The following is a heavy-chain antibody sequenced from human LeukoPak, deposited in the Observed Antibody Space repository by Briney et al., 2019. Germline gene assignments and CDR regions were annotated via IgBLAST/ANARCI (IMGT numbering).Heavy chain of an antibody. CDR3: ARHRGEAGYYYDSSGYRYYYMDV. J-gene: IGHJ6*03. D-gene: IGHD3-22*01. V-gene: IGHV5-51*01. CDR2: IYPGDSDT. Sequence: GESLKISCKGSGYSFTSYWIGWVRQMPGKGLEWMGIIYPGDSDTRYSPSFQCQVTISADKSISTAYLQWSSLKASDTAMYYCARHRGEAGYYYDSSGYRYYYMDVWGKGTTVTVSS. CDR1: GYSFTSYW.